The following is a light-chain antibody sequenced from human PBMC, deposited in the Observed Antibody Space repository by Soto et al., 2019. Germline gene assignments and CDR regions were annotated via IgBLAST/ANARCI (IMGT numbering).Light chain of an antibody. CDR2: GAS. J-gene: IGKJ1*01. CDR1: QSVSSSY. CDR3: QQYGSSPRT. Sequence: EIVLPQSPGALSLSPGERATLSCRASQSVSSSYLAGYQQEPGQAPRLLIYGASSRATAIPDRFSGSESGTDFTLTISRREPEDFAVYYCQQYGSSPRTFGQGTKVEIK. V-gene: IGKV3-20*01.